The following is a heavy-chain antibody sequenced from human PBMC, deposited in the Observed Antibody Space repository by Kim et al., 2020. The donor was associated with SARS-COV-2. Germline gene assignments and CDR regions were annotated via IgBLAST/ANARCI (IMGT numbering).Heavy chain of an antibody. CDR1: GGSVSSGSYY. CDR3: ARDRGVPRFYYGMDV. V-gene: IGHV4-61*01. CDR2: IYYSGST. Sequence: SETLSLTCTVSGGSVSSGSYYWSWIRQPPGKGLEWIGYIYYSGSTNYNPSLKSRVTISVDTSKNQFSLKLSSVTAPDTAVYYCARDRGVPRFYYGMDVWGQGTTVTVSS. D-gene: IGHD3-3*01. J-gene: IGHJ6*02.